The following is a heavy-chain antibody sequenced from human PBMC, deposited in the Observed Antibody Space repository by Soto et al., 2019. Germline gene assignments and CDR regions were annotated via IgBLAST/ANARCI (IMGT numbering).Heavy chain of an antibody. D-gene: IGHD3-10*01. CDR1: GFSLSTSGVG. CDR2: IYWDDDK. Sequence: QITLKESGPTLVKPTQTLTLTCTFSGFSLSTSGVGVGWIRQPPGKALEWLALIYWDDDKRYSPSLKSRLTNTKDPAKNQVVLTMTNMDPVDTATYYCAHSGRITMVRGVIIPDNWFDPWGQGTLVTVSS. V-gene: IGHV2-5*02. J-gene: IGHJ5*02. CDR3: AHSGRITMVRGVIIPDNWFDP.